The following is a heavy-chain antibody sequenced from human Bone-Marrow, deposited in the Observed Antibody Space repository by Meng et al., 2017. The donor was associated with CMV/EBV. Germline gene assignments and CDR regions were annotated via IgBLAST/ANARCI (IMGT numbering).Heavy chain of an antibody. V-gene: IGHV3-33*01. J-gene: IGHJ6*02. D-gene: IGHD6-13*01. Sequence: GGSLRLSCAASGFTFSSYGMHWVRQAPGKGLEWVAVIWYDGSNKYYADSVKGRFTISRDNSKNTLYLQMNSLRAEDTAVYYCARDLEYSSSWYRTKDYYYYYGMDVWGQGTTVTVSS. CDR1: GFTFSSYG. CDR3: ARDLEYSSSWYRTKDYYYYYGMDV. CDR2: IWYDGSNK.